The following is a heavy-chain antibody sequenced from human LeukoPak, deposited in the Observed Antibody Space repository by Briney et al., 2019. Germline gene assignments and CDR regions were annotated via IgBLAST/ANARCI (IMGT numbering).Heavy chain of an antibody. D-gene: IGHD6-13*01. CDR2: IYYSGST. V-gene: IGHV4-59*01. CDR3: ARVGHSSSWFEYFQH. Sequence: SETLSLTCTVSGGSISSYYWSWIRQPPGKGLERIGYIYYSGSTNYNPSLKSRVTISVDTSKNQFSLKLSSVTAADTAVYYCARVGHSSSWFEYFQHWGQGTLVTVSS. J-gene: IGHJ1*01. CDR1: GGSISSYY.